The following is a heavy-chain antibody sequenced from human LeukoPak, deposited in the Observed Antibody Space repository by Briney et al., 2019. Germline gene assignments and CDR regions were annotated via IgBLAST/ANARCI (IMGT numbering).Heavy chain of an antibody. D-gene: IGHD6-13*01. CDR3: ARAPTAGSSWNYYYYYYMDV. V-gene: IGHV4-59*01. J-gene: IGHJ6*03. CDR1: GGSISSYY. CDR2: VYYSGST. Sequence: SETLSLTCTVSGGSISSYYWSWIRQPPGEGLEWIGYVYYSGSTNYNPSLKSRVTISVDTSKNQFSLKLSSVTAADTGVYYCARAPTAGSSWNYYYYYYMDVWGKGTTVTVSS.